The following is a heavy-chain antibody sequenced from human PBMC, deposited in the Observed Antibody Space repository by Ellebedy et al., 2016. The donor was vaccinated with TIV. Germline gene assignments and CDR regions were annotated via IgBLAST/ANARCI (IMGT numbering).Heavy chain of an antibody. CDR1: GGSFSGYY. V-gene: IGHV4-34*01. J-gene: IGHJ4*02. D-gene: IGHD6-19*01. Sequence: SETLSLTCAVYGGSFSGYYWSWIRQPPGKGLEWIGEIHQSGRTNYNPSLDKGRVTISVDTSKNQFSLRLSSVTVADTAVYYCAEGRSGWYYFDYWGQGTPVTVSS. CDR3: AEGRSGWYYFDY. CDR2: IHQSGRT.